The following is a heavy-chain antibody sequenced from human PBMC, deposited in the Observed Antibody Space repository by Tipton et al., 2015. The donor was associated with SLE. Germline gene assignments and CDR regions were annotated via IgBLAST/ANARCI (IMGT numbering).Heavy chain of an antibody. CDR1: GGSISSHY. J-gene: IGHJ6*02. Sequence: TLSLTCTVSGGSISSHYWSWIRQPPGKGLEWIGSIYYSGSTNYNPSLKSRVTISVDTSKNQFSLKLSSVTAADTAVYYCARGIYGMDVWGQGTTVTVSS. V-gene: IGHV4-59*11. CDR2: IYYSGST. CDR3: ARGIYGMDV.